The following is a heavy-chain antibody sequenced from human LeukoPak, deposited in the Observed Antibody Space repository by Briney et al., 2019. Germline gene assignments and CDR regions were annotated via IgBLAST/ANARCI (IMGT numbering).Heavy chain of an antibody. CDR3: ARDGPGYYGSGSFPY. CDR1: GFTFSSYS. D-gene: IGHD3-10*01. V-gene: IGHV3-21*01. CDR2: ISSSSSYI. Sequence: GGSLRLSCAASGFTFSSYSMNWVRQAPGKGLKWVSSISSSSSYIYYADSVKGRCTISGDNAKNSLYLQMNSLRAEDTAVYYCARDGPGYYGSGSFPYWGQGTLVTVSS. J-gene: IGHJ4*02.